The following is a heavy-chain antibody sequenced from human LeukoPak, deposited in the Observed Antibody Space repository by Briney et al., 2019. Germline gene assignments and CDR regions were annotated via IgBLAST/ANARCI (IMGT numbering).Heavy chain of an antibody. J-gene: IGHJ1*01. V-gene: IGHV3-7*04. CDR3: ARLIAGSDARGYFQE. D-gene: IGHD6-13*01. CDR2: IKQYGSET. Sequence: GAPLRLFCVASGFTFSNYWMSWVRQSPGEGLEWWANIKQYGSETYYVASVKSRFTISRDNAGNSLYLHMSSLSAEDTAVYYCARLIAGSDARGYFQEWGQGTLATVSS. CDR1: GFTFSNYW.